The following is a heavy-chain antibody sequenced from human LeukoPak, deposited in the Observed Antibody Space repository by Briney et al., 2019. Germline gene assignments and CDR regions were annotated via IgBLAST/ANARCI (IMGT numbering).Heavy chain of an antibody. CDR3: ARSGLRLTDY. Sequence: GSSVKVSCKASGGTFISYAISWVRQAPGQGLEWMGWISAYNGNANYAQKLQGRVTMTTDTSTSTAYMELRSLRSDDTAVYYCARSGLRLTDYWGQGTLVTVSS. CDR1: GGTFISYA. CDR2: ISAYNGNA. D-gene: IGHD4-17*01. V-gene: IGHV1-18*01. J-gene: IGHJ4*02.